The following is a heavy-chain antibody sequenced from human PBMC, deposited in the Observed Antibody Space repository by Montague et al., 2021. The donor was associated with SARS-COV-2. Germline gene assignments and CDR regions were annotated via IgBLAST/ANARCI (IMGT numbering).Heavy chain of an antibody. CDR3: AREGGITIFGVVILYYFDY. D-gene: IGHD3-3*01. V-gene: IGHV4-61*02. CDR2: IYTRGST. Sequence: TLSLTCTVSSGPISSGSYYWSWIRQPAGKGLEWIGRIYTRGSTNYKPSVKSRVTISVDTSKNQFSLKLSSVTAADTAVYYCAREGGITIFGVVILYYFDYWGQGALVTVSS. J-gene: IGHJ4*02. CDR1: SGPISSGSYY.